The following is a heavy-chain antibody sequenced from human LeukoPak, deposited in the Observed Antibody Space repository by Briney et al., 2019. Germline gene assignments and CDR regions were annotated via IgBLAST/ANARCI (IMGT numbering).Heavy chain of an antibody. CDR1: GFTFSSYA. CDR3: ARGSYYYDSSGYYPPYFDY. V-gene: IGHV3-30-3*01. Sequence: GRSLRLSCAASGFTFSSYAMHWVRQAPGKGLEWVAVISYDGSNKYYADSVKGRFTISRDNSKNTLYLQMNSLRAEDTAVYYCARGSYYYDSSGYYPPYFDYWGQGTLVTVSS. D-gene: IGHD3-22*01. J-gene: IGHJ4*02. CDR2: ISYDGSNK.